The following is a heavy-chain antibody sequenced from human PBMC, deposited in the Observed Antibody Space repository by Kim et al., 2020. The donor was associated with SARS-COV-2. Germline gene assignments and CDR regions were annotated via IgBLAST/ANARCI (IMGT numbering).Heavy chain of an antibody. D-gene: IGHD6-19*01. CDR3: ARCGDSSSGPYGWLYGSGWYRVCYFDY. Sequence: SETLSLTCAVYGGSFSGYYWSWIRQPPGKGLEWIGEINHSGSTNYNPSLKSRVTISVDTSKNQFSLKLSSVTAADTAVYYCARCGDSSSGPYGWLYGSGWYRVCYFDYWGQGTLVTVSS. J-gene: IGHJ4*02. V-gene: IGHV4-34*01. CDR1: GGSFSGYY. CDR2: INHSGST.